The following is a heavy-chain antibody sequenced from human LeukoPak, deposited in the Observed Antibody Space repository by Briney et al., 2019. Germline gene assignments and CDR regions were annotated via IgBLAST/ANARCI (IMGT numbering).Heavy chain of an antibody. J-gene: IGHJ5*02. CDR1: GDSISSSSSY. D-gene: IGHD3-22*01. CDR3: ARAGYYDTWFDP. V-gene: IGHV4-39*07. Sequence: SETLSLTCPVSGDSISSSSSYWGWIRQPPGKGLEWIGSIYYSGSSYYNPSLKSRVTISVDTSKNQFSLKLTSVNAADTAVYYCARAGYYDTWFDPWGQGTLVTVSS. CDR2: IYYSGSS.